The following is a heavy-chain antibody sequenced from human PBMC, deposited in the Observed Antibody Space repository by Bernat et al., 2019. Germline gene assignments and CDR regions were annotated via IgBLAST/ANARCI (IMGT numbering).Heavy chain of an antibody. CDR2: IHYSGST. CDR3: ATPDENDYMDV. V-gene: IGHV4-39*01. D-gene: IGHD1-1*01. CDR1: GGSISSSSYY. J-gene: IGHJ6*03. Sequence: QLQLQESGPGLVKPSETLSLTCTVSGGSISSSSYYWGWIRQPPGKGLEWIGSIHYSGSTYYNPSLKSRVTISVDTSKNQFSLKLSSVTAADTAVYYCATPDENDYMDVWGKGTTVTVSS.